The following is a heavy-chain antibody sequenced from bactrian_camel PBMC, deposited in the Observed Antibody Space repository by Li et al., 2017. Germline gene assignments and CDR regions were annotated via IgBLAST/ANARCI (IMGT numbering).Heavy chain of an antibody. CDR2: IDSDGST. D-gene: IGHD3*01. CDR3: GVGWINNYQL. CDR1: GYGYCRYD. J-gene: IGHJ4*01. Sequence: VQLVESGGGLVQPGGSVTLSCAASGYGYCRYDMSWYRQAPGKEREFVSAIDSDGSTSFADSVKGRFIISRDNAKRTVWLQLDGLETEDTAMYYCGVGWINNYQLRGQGTQVTVS. V-gene: IGHV3S53*01.